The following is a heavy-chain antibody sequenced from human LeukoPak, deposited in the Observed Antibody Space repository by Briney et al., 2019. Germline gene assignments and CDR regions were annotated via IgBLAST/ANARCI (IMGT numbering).Heavy chain of an antibody. D-gene: IGHD5-24*01. J-gene: IGHJ4*02. CDR3: ARYHSIKVTFEY. V-gene: IGHV4-59*01. CDR1: GGSISSSY. CDR2: IHYSGST. Sequence: PSETLSLTCSVSGGSISSSYWGWIRQPPGKGLEWIGYIHYSGSTNYNPSLKSRVTISLDSSKNQFSLKLSSVTAADTAVYYCARYHSIKVTFEYWGQGTLVTVSS.